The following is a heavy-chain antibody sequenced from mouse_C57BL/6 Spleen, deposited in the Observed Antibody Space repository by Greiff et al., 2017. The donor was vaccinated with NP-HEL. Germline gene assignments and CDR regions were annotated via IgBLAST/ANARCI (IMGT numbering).Heavy chain of an antibody. J-gene: IGHJ4*01. CDR1: GYTFTSYW. Sequence: QVQLQQPGAELVRPGSSVKLSCKASGYTFTSYWMHWVKQRPIQGLEWIGNIDPSDSETHYNQKFKDKATLTVDKSSSTAYMQLSSLTSEDSAVYYCALYYGSSYDAMDYWGQGTSVTVSS. V-gene: IGHV1-52*01. CDR2: IDPSDSET. CDR3: ALYYGSSYDAMDY. D-gene: IGHD1-1*01.